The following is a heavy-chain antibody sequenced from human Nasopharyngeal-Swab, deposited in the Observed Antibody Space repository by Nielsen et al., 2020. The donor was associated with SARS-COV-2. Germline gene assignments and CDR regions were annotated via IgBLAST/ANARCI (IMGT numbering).Heavy chain of an antibody. J-gene: IGHJ4*02. CDR3: ATSYAIFGVVTPFDY. CDR2: INAGNGNT. V-gene: IGHV1-3*01. Sequence: ASVKVSCKASGYTFTSYAMHWVRQAPGQRLEWMGWINAGNGNTKYSQKFQGRVTITRDTSASTAYMELSSLRSEDTAVYYCATSYAIFGVVTPFDYWGQGTLVTVSS. CDR1: GYTFTSYA. D-gene: IGHD3-3*01.